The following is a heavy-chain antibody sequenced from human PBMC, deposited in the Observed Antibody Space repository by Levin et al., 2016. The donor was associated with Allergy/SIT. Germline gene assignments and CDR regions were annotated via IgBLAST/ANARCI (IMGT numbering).Heavy chain of an antibody. CDR3: ARARGFSRIFDY. CDR1: GFTFSSYW. CDR2: IKQDGSEK. V-gene: IGHV3-7*03. J-gene: IGHJ4*02. D-gene: IGHD6-13*01. Sequence: GESLKISCAASGFTFSSYWMSWVRQAPGKGLEWVANIKQDGSEKYYVDSVKGRFTISRDNAKNSLYLQMNSLRAEDTAVYYCARARGFSRIFDYWGQGTLVTVSS.